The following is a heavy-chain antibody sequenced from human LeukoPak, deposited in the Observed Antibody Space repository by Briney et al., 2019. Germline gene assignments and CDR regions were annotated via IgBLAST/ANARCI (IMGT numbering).Heavy chain of an antibody. D-gene: IGHD1-7*01. CDR1: GFTFSSYS. J-gene: IGHJ4*02. Sequence: GGSLRLSCAASGFTFSSYSMNWVRQAPGKGLEWVSSISSSSSYIYYADSVKGRFTISRDNAKNSLYLQMNSLRAEDMAVYYCARVYNWNYGIFDYWGQGTLVTVSS. V-gene: IGHV3-21*01. CDR2: ISSSSSYI. CDR3: ARVYNWNYGIFDY.